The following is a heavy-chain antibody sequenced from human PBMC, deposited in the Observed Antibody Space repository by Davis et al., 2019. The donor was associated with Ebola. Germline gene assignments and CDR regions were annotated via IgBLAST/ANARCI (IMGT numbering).Heavy chain of an antibody. J-gene: IGHJ6*02. V-gene: IGHV3-23*01. CDR3: ARRGLEIYYYYGMDV. CDR1: GFTFSRYA. CDR2: ISGSGGST. Sequence: GESLKILCSASGFTFSRYAMSWVRQPPGKGLEWVSAISGSGGSTYYADSVKGRFTISRDNSKNTLYLQMNSLRAEDTAVYYCARRGLEIYYYYGMDVWGQGTTVTVSS. D-gene: IGHD3-3*01.